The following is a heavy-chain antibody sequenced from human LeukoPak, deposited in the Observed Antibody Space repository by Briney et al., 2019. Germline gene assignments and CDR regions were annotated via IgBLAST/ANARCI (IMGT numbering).Heavy chain of an antibody. CDR1: GFTFSSYG. D-gene: IGHD1-26*01. V-gene: IGHV3-30*02. CDR2: IRYDGSNK. Sequence: PGGSLRLSCAASGFTFSSYGMHWVRQAPGKGLEWVAFIRYDGSNKYYADSVKGRFTISRDNSKNTLYLQMNSLRAEDTAVYYCAKDGGGIVGAAYYFDYWGQGTLVTVSS. J-gene: IGHJ4*02. CDR3: AKDGGGIVGAAYYFDY.